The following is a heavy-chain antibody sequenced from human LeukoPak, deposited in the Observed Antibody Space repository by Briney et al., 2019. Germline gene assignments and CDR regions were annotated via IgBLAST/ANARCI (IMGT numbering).Heavy chain of an antibody. CDR1: GFTFSGYT. V-gene: IGHV3-23*01. J-gene: IGHJ4*02. CDR3: ARDFYDSSGYYFDY. CDR2: VSAGGDKT. D-gene: IGHD3-22*01. Sequence: QPGGSLRLSCAASGFTFSGYTMSWVRQAPGKGLEWVSAVSAGGDKTYYADSVKGRFTISRDNSKGTLYLQMNSLRAEDTALYYCARDFYDSSGYYFDYWGQGTLVNVS.